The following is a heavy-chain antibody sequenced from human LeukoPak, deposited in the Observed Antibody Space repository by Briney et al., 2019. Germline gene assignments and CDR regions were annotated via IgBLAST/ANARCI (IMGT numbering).Heavy chain of an antibody. CDR3: ARLRNDILTGYYIWVFDY. Sequence: KPSETLSLTCTVSGGSISSSSYYWGWIRQPPGKGLEWIGSIYYSGSTYYNPSLKSRVTISVDTSKNQFSLKLSSVTAADTAVYYCARLRNDILTGYYIWVFDYWGQGTLVTVSS. J-gene: IGHJ4*02. CDR2: IYYSGST. V-gene: IGHV4-39*01. CDR1: GGSISSSSYY. D-gene: IGHD3-9*01.